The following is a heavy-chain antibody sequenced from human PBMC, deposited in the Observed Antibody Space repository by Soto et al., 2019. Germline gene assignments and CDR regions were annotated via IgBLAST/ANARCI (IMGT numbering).Heavy chain of an antibody. V-gene: IGHV4-31*03. CDR3: GRDNYAGMLEY. J-gene: IGHJ4*02. CDR2: IFFSGNT. Sequence: PSETLSLTCTVCGGSILNGGHYWTWIRQPPGKGLEWIGKIFFSGNTHYNTALKSRLSFSVDRAKNQFSLNLTSVTAADTAIYYCGRDNYAGMLEYWGRRTLVTVCS. D-gene: IGHD2-2*01. CDR1: GGSILNGGHY.